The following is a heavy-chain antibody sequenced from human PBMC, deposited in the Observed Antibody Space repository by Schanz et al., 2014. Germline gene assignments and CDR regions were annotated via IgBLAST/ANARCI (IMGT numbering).Heavy chain of an antibody. CDR2: IIPILGIA. V-gene: IGHV1-69*04. CDR3: AAGAYNWDYGWFDP. CDR1: GGTFSSYA. Sequence: QVQLVQSGAEVKKPGSSVKVSCKASGGTFSSYAFSWVRQAPGQGLEWMGRIIPILGIANYAQQFQGRVTITADKSTITAYMELNYLKSEDTAVYYCAAGAYNWDYGWFDPWGQGSLVTVSS. D-gene: IGHD1-7*01. J-gene: IGHJ5*02.